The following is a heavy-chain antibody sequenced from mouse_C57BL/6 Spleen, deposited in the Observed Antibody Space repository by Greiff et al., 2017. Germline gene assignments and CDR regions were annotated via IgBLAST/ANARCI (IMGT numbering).Heavy chain of an antibody. D-gene: IGHD2-3*01. CDR1: GYTFTSYW. Sequence: QVQLKQPGAELVKPGASVKMSCKASGYTFTSYWMQWVKQRPGQGLEWIGEIDPSDSYTNYNQKFKGKATLTVDTSSSTAYMQLSSLTSEDAAVYYCARALDGQYHMDYWGQGTSVTVSS. V-gene: IGHV1-50*01. CDR2: IDPSDSYT. J-gene: IGHJ4*01. CDR3: ARALDGQYHMDY.